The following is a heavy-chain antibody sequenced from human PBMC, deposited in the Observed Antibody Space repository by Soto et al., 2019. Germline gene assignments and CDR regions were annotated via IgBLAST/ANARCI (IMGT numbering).Heavy chain of an antibody. V-gene: IGHV1-46*01. CDR3: ARGGGTLDY. Sequence: QVQLVQSGAEVKKSGASVKVSCKASGYTFIAYALYWVRQAPGQGLEWMGIISPRDGSTSYAPNFQGRLTMTRDTSTSTLYMELSNLRSEDTAVYYCARGGGTLDYWGQGTLVTVSS. J-gene: IGHJ4*02. CDR2: ISPRDGST. CDR1: GYTFIAYA.